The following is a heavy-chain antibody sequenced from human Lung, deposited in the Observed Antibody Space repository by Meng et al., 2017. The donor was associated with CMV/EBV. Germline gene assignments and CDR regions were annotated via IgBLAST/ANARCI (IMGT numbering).Heavy chain of an antibody. J-gene: IGHJ6*02. Sequence: ESXKISXAASGFSFSDYSMNWVRQTPGGGLEFVATISSNSNYIYYGDSVKGRFAITRDNAKNSLYLQMNSLRAEDTAVYYCARDPRGINIVVVHNGMDVWGQGXTVTVSS. D-gene: IGHD2-2*01. CDR2: ISSNSNYI. CDR1: GFSFSDYS. CDR3: ARDPRGINIVVVHNGMDV. V-gene: IGHV3-21*01.